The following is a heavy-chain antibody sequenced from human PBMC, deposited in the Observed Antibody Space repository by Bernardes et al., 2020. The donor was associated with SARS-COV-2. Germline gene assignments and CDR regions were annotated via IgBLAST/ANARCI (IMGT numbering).Heavy chain of an antibody. D-gene: IGHD6-19*01. V-gene: IGHV3-64*02. CDR3: ARADFSGWDPDYGLDV. CDR1: GFTFNSHA. CDR2: ISSNGVST. J-gene: IGHJ6*02. Sequence: GGSLRHSCIASGFTFNSHAMHWVRQAPGKGLKYVAGISSNGVSTTYADSVKGRVTISRDNFKNTLYLQMGSLRPEDMAVYYCARADFSGWDPDYGLDVWGQGTTVTVSS.